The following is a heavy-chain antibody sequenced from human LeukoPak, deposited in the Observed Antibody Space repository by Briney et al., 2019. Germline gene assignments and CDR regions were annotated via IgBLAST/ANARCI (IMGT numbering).Heavy chain of an antibody. CDR2: IYYSGST. CDR3: ARGGPTVTTDY. J-gene: IGHJ4*02. Sequence: SETLSLTCTVSGGSISSYYWSWIRQPPGKGLEWIGYIYYSGSTNYNPPLKSRVTISVDTSKNQFSLKLSSVTAADTAVYYCARGGPTVTTDYWGQGTLVTVSS. D-gene: IGHD4-17*01. CDR1: GGSISSYY. V-gene: IGHV4-59*01.